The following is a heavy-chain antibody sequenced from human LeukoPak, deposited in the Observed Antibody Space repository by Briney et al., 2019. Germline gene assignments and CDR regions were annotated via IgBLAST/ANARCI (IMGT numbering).Heavy chain of an antibody. CDR1: GGTFSSYA. D-gene: IGHD5-24*01. V-gene: IGHV1-69*13. CDR3: ARSGRTVEMAYYFDY. CDR2: IIPIFGTA. Sequence: SVKVSCKASGGTFSSYAISWVRQAPGQGLEWMGGIIPIFGTANYAQKFQGRVTITADESTSIAYMELSSLRSEDTAVYYCARSGRTVEMAYYFDYWGQGTLVTVSS. J-gene: IGHJ4*02.